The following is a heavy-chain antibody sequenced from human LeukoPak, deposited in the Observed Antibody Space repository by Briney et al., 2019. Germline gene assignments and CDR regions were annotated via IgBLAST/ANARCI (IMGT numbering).Heavy chain of an antibody. CDR1: GFTFSDYY. Sequence: PGGSLRLSCAASGFTFSDYYMSWIRQAPGKGLKWVSYISSSSSYTNYADSVKGRFTISRDNAKNSLYLQMNSLRAEDTAVYYCAREGGYCSSTSCYERSSLYYFDYWGQGTLVTVSS. CDR3: AREGGYCSSTSCYERSSLYYFDY. V-gene: IGHV3-11*06. D-gene: IGHD2-2*01. J-gene: IGHJ4*02. CDR2: ISSSSSYT.